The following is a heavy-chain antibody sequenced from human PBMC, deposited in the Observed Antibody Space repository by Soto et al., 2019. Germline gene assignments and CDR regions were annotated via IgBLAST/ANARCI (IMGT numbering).Heavy chain of an antibody. CDR1: GFTFSSYA. D-gene: IGHD2-15*01. J-gene: IGHJ4*02. CDR3: VKDGGRDCSGGSCYSGLFDY. Sequence: EGSLRLSCAASGFTFSSYAMSWVRQAPGKGLEWVSGISLSGTNTYYADSVKGRFTISRDNSKNTVYLQMRSLRAEDTAVYYCVKDGGRDCSGGSCYSGLFDYWGPGTLVTVSS. V-gene: IGHV3-23*01. CDR2: ISLSGTNT.